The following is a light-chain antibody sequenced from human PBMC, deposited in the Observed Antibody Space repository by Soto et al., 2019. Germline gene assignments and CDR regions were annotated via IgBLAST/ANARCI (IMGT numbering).Light chain of an antibody. Sequence: EIVMTQSLGTLSWSPVAGATLSCRASQSVSSRLAWYQQKPGQAPRLLISGASSRTTGIPDRFSGGGSGTDFTLTISRLEPEDFAVYYCQQYGSSLITFGQGTRLEI. CDR2: GAS. V-gene: IGKV3-20*01. J-gene: IGKJ5*01. CDR1: QSVSSR. CDR3: QQYGSSLIT.